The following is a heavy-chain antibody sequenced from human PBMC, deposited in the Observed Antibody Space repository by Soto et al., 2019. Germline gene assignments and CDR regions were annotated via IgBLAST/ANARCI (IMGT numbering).Heavy chain of an antibody. Sequence: GASVKVSCKASGYTFTSYGISWVRQAPGQGLEWMGWISAYNGNTNYAQKLQGRVTMTTDTSTSTAYMELRSLRSDDTAVYYCARDYQHYNFWSGLVDTEGYHYYGMEVWGQGTTVTGSS. CDR2: ISAYNGNT. CDR3: ARDYQHYNFWSGLVDTEGYHYYGMEV. CDR1: GYTFTSYG. J-gene: IGHJ6*01. V-gene: IGHV1-18*01. D-gene: IGHD3-3*01.